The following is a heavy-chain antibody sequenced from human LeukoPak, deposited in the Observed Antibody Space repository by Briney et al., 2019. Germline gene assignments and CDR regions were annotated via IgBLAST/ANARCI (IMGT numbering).Heavy chain of an antibody. V-gene: IGHV3-21*01. CDR2: ISSSSSYI. CDR3: AREGMVATFDY. D-gene: IGHD5-12*01. Sequence: GGSLRLSCAASGFTFSSYSMNWVRQAPGKGLECVSSISSSSSYIYYADSVKGRFTISRDKAKNSLYLQMNSLRAEDTAIYYCAREGMVATFDYWGQGTLVTVSS. CDR1: GFTFSSYS. J-gene: IGHJ4*02.